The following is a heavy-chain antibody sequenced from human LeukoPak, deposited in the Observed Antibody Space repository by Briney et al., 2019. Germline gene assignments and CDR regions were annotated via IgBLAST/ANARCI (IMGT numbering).Heavy chain of an antibody. CDR1: GFTFSDYY. CDR2: ISSGSSSI. D-gene: IGHD6-6*01. V-gene: IGHV3-11*04. J-gene: IGHJ4*02. Sequence: GGSLRLSCAASGFTFSDYYMSWIRQAPGKGLEWVSYISSGSSSIFYADSVRGRFTISRDNAKNSLYLQMNSLRVEDTAVYYCARGGIAVRFAYWGQGTLVTVSS. CDR3: ARGGIAVRFAY.